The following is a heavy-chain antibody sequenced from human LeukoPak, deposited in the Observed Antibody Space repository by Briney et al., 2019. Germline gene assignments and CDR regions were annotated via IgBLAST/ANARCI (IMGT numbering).Heavy chain of an antibody. CDR3: AKTIRGYSYGYSYFDY. CDR2: IRYDGSNK. CDR1: GFTFSSYG. V-gene: IGHV3-30*02. D-gene: IGHD5-18*01. Sequence: PGGSLRLSCAASGFTFSSYGMHWVRQAPGKGLEWVAFIRYDGSNKYYADSVKGRFTISRDNSKNTLYLQMNSLRAEDTAVYYCAKTIRGYSYGYSYFDYWGQGTLVTVSS. J-gene: IGHJ4*02.